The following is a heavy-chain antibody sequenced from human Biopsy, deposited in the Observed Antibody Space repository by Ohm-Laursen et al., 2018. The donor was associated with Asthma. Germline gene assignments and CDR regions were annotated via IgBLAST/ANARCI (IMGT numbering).Heavy chain of an antibody. D-gene: IGHD6-6*01. CDR3: ARGKTWGRSYYLDY. V-gene: IGHV3-30-3*01. Sequence: FLRLSCSASGFTFHNYVMHWVRQAPGKGLEWVAGIFFDGSNKYYADSVKGRFTISRDNSKDTLYLQVNSLRGDDTAVYYCARGKTWGRSYYLDYWGQGTLVTVSS. CDR1: GFTFHNYV. CDR2: IFFDGSNK. J-gene: IGHJ4*02.